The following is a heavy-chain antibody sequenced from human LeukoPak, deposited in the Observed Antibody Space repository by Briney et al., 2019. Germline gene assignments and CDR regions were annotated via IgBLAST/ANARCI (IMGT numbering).Heavy chain of an antibody. V-gene: IGHV3-33*01. CDR1: GFTFINYG. D-gene: IGHD4-17*01. J-gene: IGHJ3*02. CDR2: IWYDGTDK. CDR3: ARDGRAVNPFNAFDI. Sequence: GGSLRLSCAASGFTFINYGIHRVRQAPGKGLEWVAVIWYDGTDKYYADSVKGRFTISRDNSKNTLYLQMNSLRGEDTAVYYCARDGRAVNPFNAFDIWGQGTVVTVSS.